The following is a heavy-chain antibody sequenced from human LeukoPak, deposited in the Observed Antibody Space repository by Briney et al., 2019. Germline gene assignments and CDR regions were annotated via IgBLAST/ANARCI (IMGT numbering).Heavy chain of an antibody. CDR3: AAGFGELSPFRSVRYYGMDV. Sequence: GGPLRLSCAASGFTFSSYAMSWVRQAPGKGLEWVSAISGSGGSTYYADSVKGRFTISRDNSKNTLYLQMNSLRAEDTAVYYCAAGFGELSPFRSVRYYGMDVWGQGTTVTVSS. J-gene: IGHJ6*02. V-gene: IGHV3-23*01. CDR2: ISGSGGST. CDR1: GFTFSSYA. D-gene: IGHD3-10*01.